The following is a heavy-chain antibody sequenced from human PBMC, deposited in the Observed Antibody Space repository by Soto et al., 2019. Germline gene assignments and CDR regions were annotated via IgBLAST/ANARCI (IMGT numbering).Heavy chain of an antibody. J-gene: IGHJ5*02. CDR2: IWYDGSLK. V-gene: IGHV3-33*01. CDR3: ATAHGYSSGACLDL. CDR1: GFTLSGYG. Sequence: QVQLVESGGGVVQPGRSLTLSCAAPGFTLSGYGIHWVRQAPGRALEWVAVIWYDGSLKIYADSVRGRFTISRDNSKNTVDLQMNNLRDDETTVYYRATAHGYSSGACLDLWGQGDLVTVSS. D-gene: IGHD6-19*01.